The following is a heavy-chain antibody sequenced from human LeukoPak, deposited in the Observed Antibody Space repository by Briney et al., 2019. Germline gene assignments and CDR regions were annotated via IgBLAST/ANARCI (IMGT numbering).Heavy chain of an antibody. CDR3: ARVVGTDFWSGYYTGASSFDY. CDR1: GGSISSGGYY. V-gene: IGHV4-30-2*01. D-gene: IGHD3-3*01. Sequence: SETLSLTCTVSGGSISSGGYYWSWIRQPPGKGLEWIGYIYHSGSTYYNPSLKSRVTISVDRSKNQFSLKLSSVTAADTAVYYCARVVGTDFWSGYYTGASSFDYWGQGTLVTVSS. CDR2: IYHSGST. J-gene: IGHJ4*02.